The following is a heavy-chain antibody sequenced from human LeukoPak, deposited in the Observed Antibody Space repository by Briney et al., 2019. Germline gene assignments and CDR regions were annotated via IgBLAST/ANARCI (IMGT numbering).Heavy chain of an antibody. D-gene: IGHD3-22*01. CDR2: ISAYNGNT. V-gene: IGHV1-18*01. CDR3: ARDRGRNSGNNYDSSGYYDY. J-gene: IGHJ4*02. Sequence: GASVKLSCKASGYTFTSYGNSWVRQAPGQGLEWMGWISAYNGNTNYAQKFQGRVTMTTETSTSTAYMELRSLRSDDTAVYYCARDRGRNSGNNYDSSGYYDYWGQGTLVTVSS. CDR1: GYTFTSYG.